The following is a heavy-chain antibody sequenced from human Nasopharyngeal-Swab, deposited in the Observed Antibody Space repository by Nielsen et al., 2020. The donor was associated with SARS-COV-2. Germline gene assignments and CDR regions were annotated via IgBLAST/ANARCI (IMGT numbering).Heavy chain of an antibody. D-gene: IGHD6-6*01. CDR3: ARGLVRSLNSYYYYMDV. V-gene: IGHV4-61*08. Sequence: SETLSLTCTVSGGSISSVDYSWSWTRQPPGKGLEWIGYIYYSGSTNYNPSLKSRVTISVDTSKNQFSLKLSSVTAADTAVYYCARGLVRSLNSYYYYMDVWGKGTTVTVSS. CDR2: IYYSGST. J-gene: IGHJ6*03. CDR1: GGSISSVDYS.